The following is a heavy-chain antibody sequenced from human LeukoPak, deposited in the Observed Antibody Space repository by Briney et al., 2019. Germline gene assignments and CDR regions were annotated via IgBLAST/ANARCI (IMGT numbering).Heavy chain of an antibody. CDR2: INPNSGGT. CDR1: GYTFTGYY. V-gene: IGHV1-2*02. J-gene: IGHJ5*02. D-gene: IGHD3-3*01. CDR3: ARDLFRTIFGVVTNNWFDP. Sequence: GASVKVSCKASGYTFTGYYMHWVRQAPGQGLEWMGWINPNSGGTNYAQKFQGRVTMTRDTSISTAYMELSRLRSDDTAVYYCARDLFRTIFGVVTNNWFDPWGQGTLVTVSS.